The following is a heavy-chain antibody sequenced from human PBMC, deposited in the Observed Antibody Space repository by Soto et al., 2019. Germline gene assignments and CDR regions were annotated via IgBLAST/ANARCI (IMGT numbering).Heavy chain of an antibody. D-gene: IGHD3-16*01. CDR3: ARDLFEAARRGEYAFDI. Sequence: GGSLRLSCAASAFTFSSYWMSWVRQAPGRGLEWVANIKQDGSEKYYVDSVKGRFTISRDNAKNSLYLQMNSLRAEDTAVYYCARDLFEAARRGEYAFDIWGQGTMVNVSS. V-gene: IGHV3-7*03. CDR2: IKQDGSEK. J-gene: IGHJ3*02. CDR1: AFTFSSYW.